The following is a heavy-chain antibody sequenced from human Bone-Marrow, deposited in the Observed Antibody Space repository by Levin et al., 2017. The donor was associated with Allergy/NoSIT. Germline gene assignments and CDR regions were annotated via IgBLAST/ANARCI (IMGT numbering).Heavy chain of an antibody. J-gene: IGHJ6*02. Sequence: LSLTCAASGFSVSDSYMAWVRQAPGRGLEWVSIIYSGGNTYDADAVRGRFTISKDSSQNRLFLQMNSLRAEDTAIYYCATMSSPSYYYALDVWGQGTTVTVSS. CDR1: GFSVSDSY. CDR2: IYSGGNT. CDR3: ATMSSPSYYYALDV. V-gene: IGHV3-53*01.